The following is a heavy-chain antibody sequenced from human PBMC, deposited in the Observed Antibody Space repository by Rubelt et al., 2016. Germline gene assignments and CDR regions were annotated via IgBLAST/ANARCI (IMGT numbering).Heavy chain of an antibody. J-gene: IGHJ5*02. CDR2: IGGGNSNT. V-gene: IGHV3-23*01. CDR3: AKDGARSNWFDP. D-gene: IGHD3-10*01. Sequence: RWVRRSPGKGLEWVSGIGGGNSNTYYADSVRGRFTIYRDNYKNTLYLQMNSLRAEDTAVYYCAKDGARSNWFDPWGQGTLVTVSS.